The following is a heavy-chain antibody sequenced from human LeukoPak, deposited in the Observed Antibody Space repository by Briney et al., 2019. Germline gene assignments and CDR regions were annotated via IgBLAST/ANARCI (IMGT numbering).Heavy chain of an antibody. D-gene: IGHD2-21*02. V-gene: IGHV3-30-3*01. Sequence: GGSLRLSCAASGLTFSSYAMHWVRQAPGKGLEWVAVISYDGSNKYYADSVKGRFTISRDNSKNTLYLQMNSLRAEDTAVYYCARARCGGDCYWDYWGQGTLVTVSS. CDR3: ARARCGGDCYWDY. CDR1: GLTFSSYA. J-gene: IGHJ4*02. CDR2: ISYDGSNK.